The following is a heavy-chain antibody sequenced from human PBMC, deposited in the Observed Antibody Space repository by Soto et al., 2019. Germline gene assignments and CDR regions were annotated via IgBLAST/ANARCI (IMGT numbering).Heavy chain of an antibody. J-gene: IGHJ4*02. Sequence: PGGSLRLSCEASGFTFNTAWMTWVRQAPGKGLEWVALIKTKAEGVATDYAAPVKGRFTVSRDDSKNTLYLQVNSLKTEDTAVYYCTADTPVFGQGEFEYWGQGTQVSVS. D-gene: IGHD2-2*01. CDR2: IKTKAEGVAT. CDR1: GFTFNTAW. CDR3: TADTPVFGQGEFEY. V-gene: IGHV3-15*01.